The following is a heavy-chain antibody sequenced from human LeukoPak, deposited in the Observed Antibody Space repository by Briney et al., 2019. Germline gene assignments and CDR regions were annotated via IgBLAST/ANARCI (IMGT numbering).Heavy chain of an antibody. CDR3: ARDKDSSGWTRGYFDY. V-gene: IGHV3-66*01. D-gene: IGHD6-19*01. CDR2: IYSGGST. Sequence: GGSLRLSCAASGFTVSSNYMSWVRQAPGKGLEWVSVIYSGGSTYYADSVKGRSTISRDNSKNTLYLQMNSLRAEDTAVYYCARDKDSSGWTRGYFDYWGQGTLVTVSS. CDR1: GFTVSSNY. J-gene: IGHJ4*02.